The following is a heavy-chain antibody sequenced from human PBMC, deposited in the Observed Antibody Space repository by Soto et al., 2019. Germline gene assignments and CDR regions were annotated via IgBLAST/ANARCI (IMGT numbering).Heavy chain of an antibody. Sequence: EVQLLESGGGLVQPGGSLRLSCAASEFTFADYAMTWVRQAPGKRLEWVSAISGSDDSTYYADCVKGRFTISRDNSKNTLFMQMNSLRVEDTAVYYCAKVIVVVPAFNKYYMDFWGKWTTVTVSS. D-gene: IGHD2-2*01. CDR1: EFTFADYA. CDR3: AKVIVVVPAFNKYYMDF. CDR2: ISGSDDST. V-gene: IGHV3-23*01. J-gene: IGHJ6*03.